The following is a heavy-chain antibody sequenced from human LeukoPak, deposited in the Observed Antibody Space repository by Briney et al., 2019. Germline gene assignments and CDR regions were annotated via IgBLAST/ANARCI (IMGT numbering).Heavy chain of an antibody. V-gene: IGHV3-23*01. Sequence: GGSLRLSCAASGFTFSSYAMSWGPQAPGKGLEWVSAISGGGGSTYYADSVKGRFTISRDNSKNTLYLQMNSLRAEDTAVYYCAKDLTGYCSGGSCYTNWFDPWGQGTLVTVSS. CDR1: GFTFSSYA. J-gene: IGHJ5*02. CDR3: AKDLTGYCSGGSCYTNWFDP. CDR2: ISGGGGST. D-gene: IGHD2-15*01.